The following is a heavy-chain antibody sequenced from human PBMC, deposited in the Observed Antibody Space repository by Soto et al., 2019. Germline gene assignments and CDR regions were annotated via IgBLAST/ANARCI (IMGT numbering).Heavy chain of an antibody. Sequence: QVQLVQSGAEVKKPGASVKVSCKASGYTFTSYYMHWVRQAPGQGLEWMGIINPSGTTTDYAQKFQGRVTMTRDTSTRTYYMELSSLRSEDTAVYYCPRPQTASHYYYGMDVWGQGTTVTVSS. J-gene: IGHJ6*02. V-gene: IGHV1-46*01. D-gene: IGHD2-2*01. CDR3: PRPQTASHYYYGMDV. CDR2: INPSGTTT. CDR1: GYTFTSYY.